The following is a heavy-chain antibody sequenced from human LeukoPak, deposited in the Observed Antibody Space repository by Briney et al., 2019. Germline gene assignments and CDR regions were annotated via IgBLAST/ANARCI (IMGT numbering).Heavy chain of an antibody. J-gene: IGHJ6*03. Sequence: ASVKVSCKASGYTFTSYAISWVRQAPGQGLEWMGWISAYNGNTKYAQKLQDRVTMTTDTSTSTAYMELRSLRSDDTAVYYCARDDNVVLAASRPLGYYYMDVWGKGTTVTVSS. CDR1: GYTFTSYA. D-gene: IGHD2-2*02. V-gene: IGHV1-18*01. CDR3: ARDDNVVLAASRPLGYYYMDV. CDR2: ISAYNGNT.